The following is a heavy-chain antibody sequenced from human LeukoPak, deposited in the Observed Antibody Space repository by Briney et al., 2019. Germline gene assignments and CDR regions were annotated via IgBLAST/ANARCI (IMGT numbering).Heavy chain of an antibody. CDR3: ARQGGSYYAIDD. J-gene: IGHJ4*02. Sequence: SETLSLICGVYGGSVSDYSWSWIRQPPGKGLEFIGEINHSVNTNFNPSLKGRVTISVDTSKNQVSLMLSSVTAADTAVYYCARQGGSYYAIDDWGQGTLVTVSS. CDR1: GGSVSDYS. V-gene: IGHV4-34*01. CDR2: INHSVNT. D-gene: IGHD1-26*01.